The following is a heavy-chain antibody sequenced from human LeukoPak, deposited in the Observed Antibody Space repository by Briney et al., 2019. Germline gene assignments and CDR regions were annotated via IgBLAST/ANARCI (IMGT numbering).Heavy chain of an antibody. Sequence: PGGSLRLSCAASGFSFSDHYMTWVRQAPGKGLEWLSYISGSGSDIDYAGSVKGRFTISRDNAKSSLYLQMNILRAEDTAVYYCARGAGRSGSDYWGQGTLVTVSS. CDR3: ARGAGRSGSDY. CDR1: GFSFSDHY. CDR2: ISGSGSDI. D-gene: IGHD6-19*01. V-gene: IGHV3-11*01. J-gene: IGHJ4*02.